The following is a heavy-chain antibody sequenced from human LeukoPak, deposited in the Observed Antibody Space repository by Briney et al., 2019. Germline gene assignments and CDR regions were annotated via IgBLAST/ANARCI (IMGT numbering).Heavy chain of an antibody. J-gene: IGHJ4*02. V-gene: IGHV4-59*01. Sequence: SETLSLTCTVSGGSISSYYWSWIRQPPGKGLEWIGYIYYSGSTNYNPSLKSRVTISVDTSKNQFSLKLSSVTAADTAVYYCARASYSSGYYGLLGHWGQGTLVTVSS. CDR3: ARASYSSGYYGLLGH. CDR2: IYYSGST. CDR1: GGSISSYY. D-gene: IGHD6-19*01.